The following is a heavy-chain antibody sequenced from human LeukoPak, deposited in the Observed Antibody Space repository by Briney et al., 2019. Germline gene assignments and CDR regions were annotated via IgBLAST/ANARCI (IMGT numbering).Heavy chain of an antibody. CDR1: GYTFTSYG. J-gene: IGHJ4*02. CDR3: ARGRLWFGDVAGYKPDFDY. V-gene: IGHV1-18*01. D-gene: IGHD3-10*01. Sequence: GASVKVSCKASGYTFTSYGISWVRQAPGQGLEWMGWISAYNGNTNYAQKLQGRVTMTTDTSTSTAYMELRGLRSDDTAVYYCARGRLWFGDVAGYKPDFDYWGQGTLVTVSS. CDR2: ISAYNGNT.